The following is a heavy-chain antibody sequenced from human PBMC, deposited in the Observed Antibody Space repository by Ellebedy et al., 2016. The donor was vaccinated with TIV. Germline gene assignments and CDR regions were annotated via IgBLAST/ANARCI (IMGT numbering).Heavy chain of an antibody. J-gene: IGHJ4*02. Sequence: ASVKVSXKASGYTFTSYDINWVRQATGQGLEWMGWMNPNSGNTGYAQKFQGRVTMTRNTSISTADMELSSLRSEDTAVYYCARGPGYSYGTRRIFDYWGQGTLVTVSS. CDR1: GYTFTSYD. D-gene: IGHD5-18*01. V-gene: IGHV1-8*01. CDR2: MNPNSGNT. CDR3: ARGPGYSYGTRRIFDY.